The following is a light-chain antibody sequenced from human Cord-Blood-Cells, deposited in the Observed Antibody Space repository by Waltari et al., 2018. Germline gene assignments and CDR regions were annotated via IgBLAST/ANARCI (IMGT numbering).Light chain of an antibody. CDR1: STDVGRYNR. CDR3: SSYTSSSTYVV. J-gene: IGLJ2*01. CDR2: EVS. V-gene: IGLV2-18*02. Sequence: QSALTQPPSVSGSPGQSVTISSTGTSTDVGRYNRVSCYQQPPGTAPILMIYEVSNRPSGVPDPFSGSKSGNTASLTISGLQAEDEADYYCSSYTSSSTYVVFGGGTKLTVL.